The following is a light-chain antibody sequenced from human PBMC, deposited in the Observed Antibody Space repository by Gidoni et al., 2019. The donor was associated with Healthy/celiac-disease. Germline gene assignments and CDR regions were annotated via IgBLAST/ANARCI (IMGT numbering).Light chain of an antibody. CDR3: FSYASTTTLV. Sequence: QSALTQPASVSGSPGQSITISCTGTSSDVGIYNLVSWYQQHPGKTPKLMIYEGSKRPSGVSNRFSGSKSGNTASLTIFGLQAEDEAHHYCFSYASTTTLVFGGGTKLTVL. CDR1: SSDVGIYNL. V-gene: IGLV2-23*01. CDR2: EGS. J-gene: IGLJ2*01.